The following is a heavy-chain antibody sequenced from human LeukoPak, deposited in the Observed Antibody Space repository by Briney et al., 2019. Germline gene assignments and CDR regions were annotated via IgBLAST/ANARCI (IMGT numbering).Heavy chain of an antibody. J-gene: IGHJ4*02. D-gene: IGHD6-13*01. CDR3: ARGRTYSPYSSSWYDY. Sequence: PETLSLTCAVYGGSFSGYYWSWIRQPPGKGLEWIGEINHSGSTNYNPSLKSRVTISVDTSKNQFSLKLSSVTAADTAVYYCARGRTYSPYSSSWYDYWGQGTLVTVSS. CDR1: GGSFSGYY. V-gene: IGHV4-34*01. CDR2: INHSGST.